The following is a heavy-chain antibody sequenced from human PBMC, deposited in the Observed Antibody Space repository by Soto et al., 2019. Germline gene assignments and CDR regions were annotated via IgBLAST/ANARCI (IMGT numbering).Heavy chain of an antibody. D-gene: IGHD6-19*01. CDR2: INHSGST. CDR3: ARLGITVAGKSRVRALDI. CDR1: GGSFSGYY. Sequence: SESLSLTCAVYGGSFSGYYWSWIRQPPGKGLEWIGEINHSGSTNYNPSLKSRVTISVDTSKNQFSLKLSSVTAADTAVYYCARLGITVAGKSRVRALDIWGQGTMVTVS. J-gene: IGHJ3*02. V-gene: IGHV4-34*01.